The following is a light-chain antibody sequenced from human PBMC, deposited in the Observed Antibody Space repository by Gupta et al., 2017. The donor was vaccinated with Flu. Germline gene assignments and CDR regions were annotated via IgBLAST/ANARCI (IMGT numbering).Light chain of an antibody. J-gene: IGLJ3*02. CDR1: SSNIGKNY. CDR2: RNN. CDR3: ATWDDSLSGPV. Sequence: QSVLTQPPSASGTPGQRVTISCSGNSSNIGKNYVCWYQQLPGPAPKLLIYRNNRRPSGVPDRFAASKSGTSASLAISGLRSEDETDYYCATWDDSLSGPVFGGGTKLTVL. V-gene: IGLV1-47*01.